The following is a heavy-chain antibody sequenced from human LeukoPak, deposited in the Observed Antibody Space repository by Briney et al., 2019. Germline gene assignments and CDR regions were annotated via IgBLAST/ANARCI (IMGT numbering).Heavy chain of an antibody. V-gene: IGHV4-38-2*02. D-gene: IGHD3-10*01. Sequence: ASETLSLTCTVSGGSISSYYWGWIRQPPGKGLEWIGSIYHSGSTYYNPSLKSRVTISVDTSKNQFSLKLSSVTAADTAVYYCARELDYYGSGSYLHFDYWGQGTLVTVSS. CDR1: GGSISSYY. J-gene: IGHJ4*02. CDR2: IYHSGST. CDR3: ARELDYYGSGSYLHFDY.